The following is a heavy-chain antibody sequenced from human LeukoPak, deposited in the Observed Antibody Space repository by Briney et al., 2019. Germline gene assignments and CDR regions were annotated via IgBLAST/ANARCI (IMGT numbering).Heavy chain of an antibody. CDR3: ARASGYSYADY. V-gene: IGHV1-2*06. CDR1: RYAFAGYF. CDR2: INPNSGGT. Sequence: ASVKVSCKASRYAFAGYFIHWVRQAPGQGLEWMGRINPNSGGTDYGQKFQGRVTMTRDTSITAAYMELSRLRSDDTAVYYCARASGYSYADYWGQGTLVTVSS. D-gene: IGHD5-18*01. J-gene: IGHJ4*02.